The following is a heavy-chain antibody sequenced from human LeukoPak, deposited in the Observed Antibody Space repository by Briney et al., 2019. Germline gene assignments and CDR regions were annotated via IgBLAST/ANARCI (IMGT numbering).Heavy chain of an antibody. D-gene: IGHD6-19*01. CDR1: GFTFSSYG. V-gene: IGHV3-23*01. J-gene: IGHJ4*02. CDR3: AKDSFLGSSGWYYFDY. CDR2: ISGSGGST. Sequence: PGGSLRLSCAASGFTFSSYGMSWVRQAPGKGLEWVSGISGSGGSTYYADSVKGRFTISRDNSKNTLYLQMNSLRAEDTAVYYCAKDSFLGSSGWYYFDYWGQGTLVTVSS.